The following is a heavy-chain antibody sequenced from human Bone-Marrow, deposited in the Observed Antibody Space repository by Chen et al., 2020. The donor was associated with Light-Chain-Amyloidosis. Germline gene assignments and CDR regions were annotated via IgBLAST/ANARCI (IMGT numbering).Heavy chain of an antibody. CDR1: GFAFSSYA. V-gene: IGHV3-23*04. CDR3: AKDISYDDILPGYPADAFDI. D-gene: IGHD3-9*01. Sequence: EVQLVESGGGLLQRGGSLRLSCAASGFAFSSYAMSWVRQAPGKGLEGVSTVRGGGCSRYYGDSVECLLTISRVNSKSALSLQMNSLRAEDTAVYYCAKDISYDDILPGYPADAFDIWGQGTMVTVSS. J-gene: IGHJ3*02. CDR2: VRGGGCSR.